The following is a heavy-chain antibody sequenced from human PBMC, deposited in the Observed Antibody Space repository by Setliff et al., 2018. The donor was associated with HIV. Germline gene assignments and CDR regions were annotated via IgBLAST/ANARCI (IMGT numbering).Heavy chain of an antibody. J-gene: IGHJ4*02. D-gene: IGHD7-27*01. CDR2: ISANNGNT. V-gene: IGHV1-18*01. CDR1: GYTFTSFG. CDR3: ARGGTGRPRPIDY. Sequence: GASVKVSCKASGYTFTSFGINWVRQAPGQGLEWMGWISANNGNTNYAQRLHDRVTMTTDTSTGTVYMELRSLRSDDTAVYYCARGGTGRPRPIDYWGQGTLVTVSS.